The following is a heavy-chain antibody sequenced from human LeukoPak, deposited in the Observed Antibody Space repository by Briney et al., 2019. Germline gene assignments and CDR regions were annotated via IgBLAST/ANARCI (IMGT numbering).Heavy chain of an antibody. Sequence: GAFLRLSCAASGITFSSYGRHCGRQAAGKVLEWVAIISYDGSNKYYADSMKGRFTISRDNSKNTLYLQMNSLRAEDTAVYYCAKVASLVGATSLDYWGQGNLVTVSS. CDR3: AKVASLVGATSLDY. V-gene: IGHV3-30*18. J-gene: IGHJ4*02. D-gene: IGHD1-26*01. CDR2: ISYDGSNK. CDR1: GITFSSYG.